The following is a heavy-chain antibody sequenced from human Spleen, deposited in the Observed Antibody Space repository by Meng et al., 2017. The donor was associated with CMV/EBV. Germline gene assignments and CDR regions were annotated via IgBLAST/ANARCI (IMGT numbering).Heavy chain of an antibody. Sequence: ASGYSFTGTSNHWVRQAPGQGLEWMGWMNPTTGGTNYAQKFQGRVTMTGDTSISTAYMELRRLRSDDTAVYYCATGAQLALLSSIDYWGQGTLVIVSS. J-gene: IGHJ4*02. D-gene: IGHD6-6*01. CDR3: ATGAQLALLSSIDY. CDR1: GYSFTGTS. V-gene: IGHV1-2*02. CDR2: MNPTTGGT.